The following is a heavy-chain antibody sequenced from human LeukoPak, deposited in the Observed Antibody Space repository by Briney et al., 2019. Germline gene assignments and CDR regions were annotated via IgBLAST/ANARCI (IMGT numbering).Heavy chain of an antibody. D-gene: IGHD3-3*01. CDR2: ISYDGSNK. Sequence: GGSLRLSCAASGFTFSSYGMHWVRQAPGKGLEWMAVISYDGSNKYYADSVKGRLTISRDNTKNSLYLQMNSLRVEDTAVFYCARDQYDTWSRRGNFDSWGQGTLVIVSS. CDR3: ARDQYDTWSRRGNFDS. J-gene: IGHJ4*02. CDR1: GFTFSSYG. V-gene: IGHV3-30*03.